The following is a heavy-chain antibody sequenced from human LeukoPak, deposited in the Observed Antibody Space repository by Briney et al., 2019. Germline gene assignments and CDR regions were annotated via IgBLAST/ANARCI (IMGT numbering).Heavy chain of an antibody. D-gene: IGHD2-2*02. V-gene: IGHV3-23*01. CDR3: ARDRRVVVPAAIQGGYYYYGMDV. Sequence: GGSLRLSCAASGFPFSRYAMSWVRQPPGKGLEWVSVISGNAGSTYYADSVKGRFTISRDNAKNSLYLQMNSLRAEDTAVYYCARDRRVVVPAAIQGGYYYYGMDVWGQGTTVTVSS. CDR1: GFPFSRYA. CDR2: ISGNAGST. J-gene: IGHJ6*02.